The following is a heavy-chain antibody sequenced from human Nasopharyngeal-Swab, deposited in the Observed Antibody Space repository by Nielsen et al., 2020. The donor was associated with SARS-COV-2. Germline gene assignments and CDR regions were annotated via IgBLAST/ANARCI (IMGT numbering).Heavy chain of an antibody. Sequence: SVKVSCKASGDTFNDYAINWVRQAPGEGLEWMGGIIPILGTANYAQKFQGRVTITTDESTTTAYMELSSLRSEDTAMYYCVRGLRENWFDPWGQGTLVTVSS. CDR3: VRGLRENWFDP. CDR2: IIPILGTA. J-gene: IGHJ5*02. CDR1: GDTFNDYA. V-gene: IGHV1-69*05. D-gene: IGHD3-16*01.